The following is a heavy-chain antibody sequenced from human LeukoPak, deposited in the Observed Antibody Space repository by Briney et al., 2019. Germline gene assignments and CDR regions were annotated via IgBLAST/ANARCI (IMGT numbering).Heavy chain of an antibody. Sequence: ASVKVSCKASGYTFTSYGISWVRQAPGQGLERMGWISAYNGNTNYAQKLQGRVTMTTDTSTSTAYMELRSLRSDDTAVYYCARALNPYSSSWYVDYWGQGTLVTVSS. CDR2: ISAYNGNT. V-gene: IGHV1-18*01. CDR1: GYTFTSYG. CDR3: ARALNPYSSSWYVDY. D-gene: IGHD6-13*01. J-gene: IGHJ4*02.